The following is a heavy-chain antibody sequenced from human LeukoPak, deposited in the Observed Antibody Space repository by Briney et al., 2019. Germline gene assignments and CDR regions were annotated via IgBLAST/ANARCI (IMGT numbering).Heavy chain of an antibody. D-gene: IGHD3-16*01. J-gene: IGHJ3*02. CDR2: IYYSGST. V-gene: IGHV4-59*08. CDR3: ARKGLAGDPDDVFNI. CDR1: GGSISSYY. Sequence: PSETLSLTCTVSGGSISSYYWSWIRQPPGKGLEWIGYIYYSGSTNYNPSLKSRVTISVDTSKNQFSLKLSSVTAADTAVYYCARKGLAGDPDDVFNIGGKGKMVTVFS.